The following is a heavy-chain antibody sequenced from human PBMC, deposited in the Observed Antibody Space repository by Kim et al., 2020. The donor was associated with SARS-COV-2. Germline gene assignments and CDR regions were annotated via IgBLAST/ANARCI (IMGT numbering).Heavy chain of an antibody. CDR3: TTDYERIGGLCDGETCYPASL. J-gene: IGHJ4*02. D-gene: IGHD2-21*01. CDR1: GFTFTKVW. V-gene: IGHV3-15*01. Sequence: GGSLGLSCAASGFTFTKVWLSWVRQAPGKGLEWVGRIRSKADGGTADYAAPVKGRFTISRDDSKNTLYLQMNGLRAEDTAFYHCTTDYERIGGLCDGETCYPASLWGQGTLVTVSS. CDR2: IRSKADGGTA.